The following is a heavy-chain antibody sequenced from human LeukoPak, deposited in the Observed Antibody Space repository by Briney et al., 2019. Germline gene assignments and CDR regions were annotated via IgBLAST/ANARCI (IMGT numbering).Heavy chain of an antibody. V-gene: IGHV4-30-4*08. CDR3: ARVDTAIPFYFDY. CDR1: GGSISSADYY. CDR2: IYYSGST. D-gene: IGHD5-18*01. Sequence: PSETLSLTCTVSGGSISSADYYWSWIRQPPGKGLEWIGYIYYSGSTYYNPSLKSRVTISVDTSKNQFSLKLSSVTAADTAVYYCARVDTAIPFYFDYWGQGTLVTVSS. J-gene: IGHJ4*02.